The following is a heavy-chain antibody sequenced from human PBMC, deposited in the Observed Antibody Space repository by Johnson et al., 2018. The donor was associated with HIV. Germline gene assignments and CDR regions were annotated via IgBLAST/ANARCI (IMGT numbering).Heavy chain of an antibody. V-gene: IGHV3-15*01. D-gene: IGHD6-13*01. CDR1: GFTFDDYG. CDR2: IKSKSDGVTS. CDR3: TTDPIAAAGRDAFDI. J-gene: IGHJ3*02. Sequence: VQLVESGGSVVRPGGSLRLSCAGSGFTFDDYGMSWVRQAPGKGLEWVGRIKSKSDGVTSDYAAPVKASFTISRDNSKKPVYLQMNSLKTEDTAVYYCTTDPIAAAGRDAFDIWGQGTVVTVSS.